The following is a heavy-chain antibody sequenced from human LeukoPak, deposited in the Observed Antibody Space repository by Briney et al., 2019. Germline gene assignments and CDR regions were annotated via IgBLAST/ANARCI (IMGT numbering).Heavy chain of an antibody. CDR1: GFTFSSYA. CDR2: ISYDGSNK. J-gene: IGHJ5*02. CDR3: ARGETSSWYLDWFDP. V-gene: IGHV3-30*04. D-gene: IGHD6-13*01. Sequence: GRSLRLSCAASGFTFSSYAIHWVRQAPGKGLEWVAVISYDGSNKYYADSVKGRFTISRDNSKNTLYLQMNSLRAEDTAVYYCARGETSSWYLDWFDPWGQGTLVTVSS.